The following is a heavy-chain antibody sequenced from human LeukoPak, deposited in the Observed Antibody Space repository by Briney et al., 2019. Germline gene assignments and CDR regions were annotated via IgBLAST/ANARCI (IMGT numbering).Heavy chain of an antibody. CDR3: ALGWYAIDY. CDR1: GFTFSSYS. V-gene: IGHV3-48*04. CDR2: ISSSSTTT. D-gene: IGHD6-19*01. Sequence: GGSLRLSCAASGFTFSSYSMNWVRQAPGKGLELVSYISSSSTTTYYADSVKGRFTISRDNARNLVYLEMHSLRAEDTALYYCALGWYAIDYWGQGTLVTVSS. J-gene: IGHJ4*02.